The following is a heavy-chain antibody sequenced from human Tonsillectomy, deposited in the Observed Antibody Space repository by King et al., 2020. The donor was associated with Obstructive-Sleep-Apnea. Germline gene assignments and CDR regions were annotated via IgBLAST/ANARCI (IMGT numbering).Heavy chain of an antibody. V-gene: IGHV5-51*01. J-gene: IGHJ4*02. D-gene: IGHD6-13*01. Sequence: VQLVESGAEVKKPGESLKISCKGSGYSFTSYWIGWVRQMPGKGLEWIGIIYTGDSDTRYSPYFQSQVTISADKSISTAYLQWSSLKASDTAMYYCARQIAGSSSWSFDYWGQGTLVTVSS. CDR1: GYSFTSYW. CDR3: ARQIAGSSSWSFDY. CDR2: IYTGDSDT.